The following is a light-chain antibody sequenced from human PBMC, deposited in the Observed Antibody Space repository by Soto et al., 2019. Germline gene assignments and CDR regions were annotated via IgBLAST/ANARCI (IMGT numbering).Light chain of an antibody. J-gene: IGLJ1*01. CDR1: SSDVGGYNY. CDR3: CSYAGSYTWV. Sequence: QSALTQPRSVSGSPGQSVTISCTGTSSDVGGYNYVSWYQEQPGKAPKLMIYDVTQRPSGVPDRFSGTKSGNTASLTISGLQAEDEADYYCCSYAGSYTWVFGSGTKVTVL. V-gene: IGLV2-11*01. CDR2: DVT.